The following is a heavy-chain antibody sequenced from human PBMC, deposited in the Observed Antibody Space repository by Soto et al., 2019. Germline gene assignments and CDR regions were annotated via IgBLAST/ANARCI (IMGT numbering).Heavy chain of an antibody. CDR1: GTSVSSNSNH. J-gene: IGHJ4*02. CDR2: VYYDGTT. Sequence: QVQLQESGPGLVKPSETLSLTCTVSGTSVSSNSNHWSWVRQPPGKGLEWIGYVYYDGTTNYNPSLKNRVTISLDTSKNQFSRKVTSVTAADTAVYYCARRVGATPPRDWGQGTLVTVSS. CDR3: ARRVGATPPRD. V-gene: IGHV4-61*01. D-gene: IGHD1-26*01.